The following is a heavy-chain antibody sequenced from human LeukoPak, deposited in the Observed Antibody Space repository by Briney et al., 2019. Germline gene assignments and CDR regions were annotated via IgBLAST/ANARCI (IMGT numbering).Heavy chain of an antibody. J-gene: IGHJ3*02. CDR1: GYSISSGYY. V-gene: IGHV4-38-2*02. Sequence: SETLSLTCTVSGYSISSGYYWGWIRQPPGQGLEWIGSIYHSGSTYYNPSLKSRVTISVDTSKNQFSLKLSPVTAADTAVYYCAGAHCGGDCYSGRAFDIWGQGTMVTVSS. CDR2: IYHSGST. D-gene: IGHD2-21*02. CDR3: AGAHCGGDCYSGRAFDI.